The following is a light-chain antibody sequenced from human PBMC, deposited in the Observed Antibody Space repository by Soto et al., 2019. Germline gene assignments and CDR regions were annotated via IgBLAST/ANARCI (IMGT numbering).Light chain of an antibody. CDR3: SSYTGSSTLGEM. Sequence: QSALTQPASVSGSPGQSITISCTGTSSDVGGYNYVSWYQQHPGKAPKVMIYEVNNRPSGVSDRFSGSKSGNTASLTISGLQAEDEAVYFCSSYTGSSTLGEMFGGGTKVTVL. V-gene: IGLV2-14*01. CDR2: EVN. CDR1: SSDVGGYNY. J-gene: IGLJ3*02.